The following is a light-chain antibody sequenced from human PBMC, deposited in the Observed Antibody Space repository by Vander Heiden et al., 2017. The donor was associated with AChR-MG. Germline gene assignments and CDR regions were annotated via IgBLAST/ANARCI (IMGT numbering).Light chain of an antibody. Sequence: QSALTQPASVSGSPGQSITISCTGPRSDGGGYNYVTWYQQHPGKAPKLMIYDVSNRPSGVSNRFSGSKSGNTASLTISGLQAEDEADYYCSSYTSSSTLVFGTGTKVTVL. CDR3: SSYTSSSTLV. CDR1: RSDGGGYNY. J-gene: IGLJ1*01. CDR2: DVS. V-gene: IGLV2-14*01.